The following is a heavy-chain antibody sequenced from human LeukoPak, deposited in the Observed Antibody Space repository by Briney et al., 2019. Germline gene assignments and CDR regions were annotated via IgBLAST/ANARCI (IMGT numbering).Heavy chain of an antibody. Sequence: PGGSLRLSCAASGFTFSSSGMHWVRQAPGKGLEWVSGISGGGGSTYYADSVKGRFTISRDNSKNTLDLQMNSLRAGDSAIYYCAKGISTPDYWGQGTLVTVSS. CDR1: GFTFSSSG. CDR2: ISGGGGST. D-gene: IGHD2-2*01. V-gene: IGHV3-23*01. CDR3: AKGISTPDY. J-gene: IGHJ4*02.